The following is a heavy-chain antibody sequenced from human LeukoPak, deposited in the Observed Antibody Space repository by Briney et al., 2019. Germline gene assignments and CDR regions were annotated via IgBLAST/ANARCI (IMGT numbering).Heavy chain of an antibody. V-gene: IGHV3-23*01. Sequence: PAGSLRLSCAASGFTFSSYAMSWVRQAPGKGLEWVSAISGSGGSTYYADSVKGRFTISRDNSKNTLYLQMNSLRAEDTAVYYCANVGILTGYLKYYYYYMDVWVKGTTVTVSS. D-gene: IGHD3-9*01. CDR3: ANVGILTGYLKYYYYYMDV. CDR1: GFTFSSYA. J-gene: IGHJ6*03. CDR2: ISGSGGST.